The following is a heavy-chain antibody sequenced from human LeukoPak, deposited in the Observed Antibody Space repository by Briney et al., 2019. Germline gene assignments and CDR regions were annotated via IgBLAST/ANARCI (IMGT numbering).Heavy chain of an antibody. D-gene: IGHD3-22*01. Sequence: VASVKVSCKASGYTFTGYYMHWVRQAPGQGLEWMGWINPNSGGTNYAQKFQGRVTMTRDTSISTVYLEMSSLRSDDTAVYYCARAVQFHYDSTGNYEPWWFDPWGQGTQVIVSS. J-gene: IGHJ5*02. CDR1: GYTFTGYY. CDR3: ARAVQFHYDSTGNYEPWWFDP. V-gene: IGHV1-2*02. CDR2: INPNSGGT.